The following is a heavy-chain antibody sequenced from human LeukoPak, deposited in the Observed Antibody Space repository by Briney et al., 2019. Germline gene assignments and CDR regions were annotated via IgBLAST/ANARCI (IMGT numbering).Heavy chain of an antibody. D-gene: IGHD3-22*01. CDR3: ARETTVVVIISPAADY. CDR1: GFTFSSYA. V-gene: IGHV3-30-3*01. CDR2: ISYDGSNK. Sequence: GGSLRLSCAASGFTFSSYAMHWVRQAPGKGLEWVAVISYDGSNKYYADSVKGRFTISRDNSKNTLYLQMNSLRAEDTAVYFCARETTVVVIISPAADYWGQGTLVTVSS. J-gene: IGHJ4*02.